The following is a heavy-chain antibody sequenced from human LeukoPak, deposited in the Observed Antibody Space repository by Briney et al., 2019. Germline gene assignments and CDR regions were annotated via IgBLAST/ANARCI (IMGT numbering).Heavy chain of an antibody. J-gene: IGHJ4*02. D-gene: IGHD5-18*01. CDR2: TSYDGSNK. CDR3: ARAPGSYGHLWGNYFDY. V-gene: IGHV3-30-3*01. CDR1: GFTFSSYA. Sequence: GGSLRLSCAASGFTFSSYAMHWVRQAPGKGLEWVAVTSYDGSNKYYADSVKGRFTISRDNSKNTLYLQMNSLRAEDTAVYYCARAPGSYGHLWGNYFDYWGQGTLVTVSS.